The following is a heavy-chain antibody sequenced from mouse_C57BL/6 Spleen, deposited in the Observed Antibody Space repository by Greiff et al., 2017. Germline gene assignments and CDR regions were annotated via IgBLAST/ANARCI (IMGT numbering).Heavy chain of an antibody. CDR1: GYTFTSYG. CDR2: IYPRSGNT. D-gene: IGHD2-1*01. V-gene: IGHV1-81*01. CDR3: AGNYEAY. J-gene: IGHJ3*01. Sequence: QVQLRQSGAELARPGASVKLSCKASGYTFTSYGISWVKQRTGQGLEWIGEIYPRSGNTYYNEKFKGKATLTADKSSSTAYMELRSLTSEYSAVYFCAGNYEAYWGQGTLVTVSA.